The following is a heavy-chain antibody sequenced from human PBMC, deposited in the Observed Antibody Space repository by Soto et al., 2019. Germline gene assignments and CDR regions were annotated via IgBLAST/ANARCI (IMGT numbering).Heavy chain of an antibody. V-gene: IGHV4-39*07. CDR2: IFYRGNT. J-gene: IGHJ2*01. CDR1: GGSISSSSYY. CDR3: ARDPGL. Sequence: SETLSLTCTVSGGSISSSSYYWGWIRQPPGKGLEWIGSIFYRGNTYYNPSLKSRVTISVDTSKNQFSLKLSSVTAADTAVYYCARDPGLWGRGTLVTVSS.